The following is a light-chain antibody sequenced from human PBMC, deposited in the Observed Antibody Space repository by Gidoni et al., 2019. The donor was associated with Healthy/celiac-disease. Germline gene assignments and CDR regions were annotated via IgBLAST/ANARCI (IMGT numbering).Light chain of an antibody. CDR3: QQYNNWTPFT. J-gene: IGKJ3*01. CDR1: QSVSSN. CDR2: GAS. Sequence: EIVMTQSPATLSVSPGERATLSCRASQSVSSNLARYQQKPGQAPRLLIYGASTRATGIPARFSGSGSGTAFTLTISSLQSEDFAVYYCQQYNNWTPFTFGPGTKVDIK. V-gene: IGKV3-15*01.